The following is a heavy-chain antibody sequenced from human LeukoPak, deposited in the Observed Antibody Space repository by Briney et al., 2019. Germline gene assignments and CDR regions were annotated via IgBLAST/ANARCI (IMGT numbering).Heavy chain of an antibody. Sequence: GGSLRLSCAGSGFTYSSYAMSWVRQAPGKGLEWVSAISGSGGSTYYAESVKGRFTISRDNSKNTLYLQMNSLRAEDTAVYYCAKGGGTPSDYWGQGTLVTVSS. CDR1: GFTYSSYA. V-gene: IGHV3-23*01. J-gene: IGHJ4*02. CDR3: AKGGGTPSDY. CDR2: ISGSGGST. D-gene: IGHD1/OR15-1a*01.